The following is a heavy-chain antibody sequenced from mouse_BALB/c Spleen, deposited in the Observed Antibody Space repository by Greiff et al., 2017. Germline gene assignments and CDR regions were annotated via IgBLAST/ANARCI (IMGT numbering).Heavy chain of an antibody. CDR1: GFTFSSYT. CDR3: ARYDYGTWFAY. J-gene: IGHJ3*01. V-gene: IGHV5-9*03. Sequence: EVMLVESGGGLVKPGGSLKLSCAASGFTFSSYTMSWVRQTPEKRLEWVATISSGGGNTYYPDSVKGRFTISRDNAKNNLYLQMSSLRSEDTALYYCARYDYGTWFAYWGQGTLVTVSA. D-gene: IGHD2-4*01. CDR2: ISSGGGNT.